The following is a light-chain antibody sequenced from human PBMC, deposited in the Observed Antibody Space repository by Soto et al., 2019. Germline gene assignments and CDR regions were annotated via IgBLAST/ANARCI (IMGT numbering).Light chain of an antibody. J-gene: IGLJ3*02. CDR1: TNDY. CDR2: DVS. Sequence: QSVWTQPAALSGSPGQSITISCTGTTNDYVSWYQQHPDKAPKLMIYDVSYRPSGVSNRFSGSKSGSTASLTISGLQAEDEADYYCYSIRDTTWVFGGGTKLTVL. V-gene: IGLV2-14*03. CDR3: YSIRDTTWV.